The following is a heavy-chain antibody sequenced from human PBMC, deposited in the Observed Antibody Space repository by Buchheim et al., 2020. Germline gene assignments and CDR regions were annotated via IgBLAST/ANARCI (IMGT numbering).Heavy chain of an antibody. CDR3: ARGGEYSSSWYYGY. Sequence: QVQLQESGPGLVKPSETLSLTCTVSGGSISSYNWSWIRQPPGKGLEWTGYIYYSGSTNYNPSLKSRVTISVDTSKNQFSLRLSSVTTADTAVYYCARGGEYSSSWYYGYWGQGTL. CDR1: GGSISSYN. CDR2: IYYSGST. J-gene: IGHJ4*02. D-gene: IGHD6-13*01. V-gene: IGHV4-59*01.